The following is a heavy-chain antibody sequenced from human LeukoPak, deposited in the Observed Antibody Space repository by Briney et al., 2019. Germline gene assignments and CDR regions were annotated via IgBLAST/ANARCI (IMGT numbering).Heavy chain of an antibody. CDR1: GYTFTSYD. D-gene: IGHD3-10*01. J-gene: IGHJ4*02. Sequence: ASVKVSCKASGYTFTSYDINWVRQATGQGLEWMGWMNPNGGNTGYAQKFQGRVTMTRNTSISTAYMELSSLRSEDTAVYYCARGRVRGVIPFYWGQGTLVTVSS. CDR3: ARGRVRGVIPFY. V-gene: IGHV1-8*01. CDR2: MNPNGGNT.